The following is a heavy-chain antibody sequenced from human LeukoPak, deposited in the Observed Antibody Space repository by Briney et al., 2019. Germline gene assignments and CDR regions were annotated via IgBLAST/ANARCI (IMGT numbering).Heavy chain of an antibody. CDR1: GFTFSSYA. CDR2: ISGSGGST. CDR3: AKGGHYSFFDY. Sequence: GGSLRLSCAASGFTFSSYAMSWVRQAPGKGLEWVSAISGSGGSTYYADSVKGRFTISRDNSKNTHYLQMSSLRAGDTGIYYCAKGGHYSFFDYWGQGTLVTVSS. D-gene: IGHD4-11*01. V-gene: IGHV3-23*01. J-gene: IGHJ4*02.